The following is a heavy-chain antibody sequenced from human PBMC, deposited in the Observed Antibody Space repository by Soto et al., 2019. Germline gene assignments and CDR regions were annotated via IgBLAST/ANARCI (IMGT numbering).Heavy chain of an antibody. CDR3: ARETYGDYVGYFDP. CDR2: FSSTGST. V-gene: IGHV4-59*01. J-gene: IGHJ5*02. D-gene: IGHD4-17*01. Sequence: SETLSLTCAVSGASITYYYWNWIRQPPGRGLEWIVSFSSTGSTVYNPSLRSRVTISLDTSKNQFSLTLNSVTAADTAVYYCARETYGDYVGYFDPWGQGILVTVSS. CDR1: GASITYYY.